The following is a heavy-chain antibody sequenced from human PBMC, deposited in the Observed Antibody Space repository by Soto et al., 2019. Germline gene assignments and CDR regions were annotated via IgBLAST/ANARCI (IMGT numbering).Heavy chain of an antibody. J-gene: IGHJ6*02. CDR3: ARTDPYDFWSGSLYYYYGMDV. Sequence: AAVNVSCKASGYTFTSYDINWVRQATGQGLEWMGWMNPNSGNTGYAQKFQGRVTMTRNTSISTAYMELSSLRSEDTAVYYCARTDPYDFWSGSLYYYYGMDVWGQGTTVTVSS. CDR1: GYTFTSYD. CDR2: MNPNSGNT. D-gene: IGHD3-3*01. V-gene: IGHV1-8*01.